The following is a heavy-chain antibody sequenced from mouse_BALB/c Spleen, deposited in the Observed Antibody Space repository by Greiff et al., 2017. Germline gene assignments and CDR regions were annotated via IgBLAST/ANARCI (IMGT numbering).Heavy chain of an antibody. D-gene: IGHD2-3*01. J-gene: IGHJ3*01. CDR3: ARDDGYQTSSFAY. CDR2: IWGGGST. Sequence: VKLMESGPGLVAPSQSLSITCTVSGFSLSRYSVHWVRQPPGKGLEWLGMIWGGGSTDYNSALKSRLSISKDNSKSQVFLKMNSLQTDDTAMYYCARDDGYQTSSFAYWGQGTLVTVSA. CDR1: GFSLSRYS. V-gene: IGHV2-6-4*01.